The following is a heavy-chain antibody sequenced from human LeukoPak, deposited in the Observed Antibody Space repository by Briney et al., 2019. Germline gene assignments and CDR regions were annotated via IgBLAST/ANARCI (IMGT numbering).Heavy chain of an antibody. D-gene: IGHD6-13*01. CDR1: GYTFTGFY. CDR2: VNPNSGDT. Sequence: EASVKVSCKASGYTFTGFYIHWVRQAPGQGLEWMGWVNPNSGDTNYAQKFQGRVTMTRDTSINTAYMGLSRLRSDDTAVFYCTRRTGGFSSSPYDYWGQGTLVTVSS. J-gene: IGHJ4*02. V-gene: IGHV1-2*02. CDR3: TRRTGGFSSSPYDY.